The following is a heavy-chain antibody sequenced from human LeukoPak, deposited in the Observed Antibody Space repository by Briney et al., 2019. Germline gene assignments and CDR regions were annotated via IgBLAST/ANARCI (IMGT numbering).Heavy chain of an antibody. V-gene: IGHV3-30-3*01. CDR3: ATVTKVNVDF. CDR1: GFAFSSYT. Sequence: PGGSLRLSCGASGFAFSSYTFFWFRQPPGKGLEWVASVSVEGIGRFFPGSVEGRFTISRDNSKNTVYLQMNNLRPEDTAVYFCATVTKVNVDFWGQGTLVTVSS. J-gene: IGHJ4*02. CDR2: VSVEGIGR. D-gene: IGHD4-11*01.